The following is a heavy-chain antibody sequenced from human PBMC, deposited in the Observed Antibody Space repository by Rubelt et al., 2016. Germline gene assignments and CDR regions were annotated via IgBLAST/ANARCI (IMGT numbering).Heavy chain of an antibody. D-gene: IGHD6-19*01. V-gene: IGHV3-23*01. CDR3: AKDGGRSSGRWYFVL. Sequence: GKGLEWVSDISGSGLTTYYADSVKGRFTISRDNSKNTLYLQMNSLRAEDTAVYYCAKDGGRSSGRWYFVLWGRGTLVTVSS. CDR2: ISGSGLTT. J-gene: IGHJ2*01.